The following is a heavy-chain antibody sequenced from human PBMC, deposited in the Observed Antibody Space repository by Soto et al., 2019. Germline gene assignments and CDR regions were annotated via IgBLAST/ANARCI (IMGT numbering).Heavy chain of an antibody. CDR1: GGSFSGYY. CDR3: ARGRRDIRGLFDP. V-gene: IGHV4-34*01. J-gene: IGHJ5*02. Sequence: QVQLQQWGAGLLKPSETLSLTCAVYGGSFSGYYWSWIRQPPGKGLEWIGEINHGGSTNYNPSLKSRVTISVDTSKNQFSLTLSSVTAADTAVYYCARGRRDIRGLFDPWGQGTMVTVSS. CDR2: INHGGST. D-gene: IGHD5-12*01.